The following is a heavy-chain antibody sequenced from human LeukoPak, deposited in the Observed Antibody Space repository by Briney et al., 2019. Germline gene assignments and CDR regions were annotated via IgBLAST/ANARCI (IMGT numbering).Heavy chain of an antibody. J-gene: IGHJ4*02. V-gene: IGHV1-2*02. CDR2: INPNSGGT. Sequence: ASVKVSCKASGYIFSGQYMHWVRQAPGQGLEWMGWINPNSGGTNYARRFQGRVTMTRDTSINTAYMELSRLRSDDTAVYYCTRDGGCTNDVCYKNSDYWGQGTLVTVSS. CDR1: GYIFSGQY. CDR3: TRDGGCTNDVCYKNSDY. D-gene: IGHD2-8*01.